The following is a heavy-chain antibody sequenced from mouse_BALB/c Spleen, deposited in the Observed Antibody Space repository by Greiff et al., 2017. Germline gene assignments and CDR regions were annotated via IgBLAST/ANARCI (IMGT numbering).Heavy chain of an antibody. CDR2: ISSGGST. CDR3: ARDGLRLRFAY. D-gene: IGHD1-2*01. V-gene: IGHV5-6-5*01. CDR1: GFTFSSYA. J-gene: IGHJ3*01. Sequence: EVKLMESGGGLVKPGGSLKLSCAASGFTFSSYAMSWVRQTPEKRLEWVASISSGGSTYYPDSVKGRFTISRDNARNILYLQMSSLRSEDTAMYYCARDGLRLRFAYWGQGTLVTVSA.